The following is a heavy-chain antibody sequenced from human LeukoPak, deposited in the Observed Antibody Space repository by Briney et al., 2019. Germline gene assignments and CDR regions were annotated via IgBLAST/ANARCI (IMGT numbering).Heavy chain of an antibody. CDR1: GYSFTTYW. CDR3: ARGTTGYSLDY. V-gene: IGHV5-51*01. Sequence: GESLKISCKGSGYSFTTYWIAWVRQMPGKGLEWMGIVYPGDSDTRYSPSFQGQVTISADKSITTAYLQWSSLKASDTAMYYCARGTTGYSLDYWGQGTLATVSS. D-gene: IGHD3-9*01. J-gene: IGHJ4*02. CDR2: VYPGDSDT.